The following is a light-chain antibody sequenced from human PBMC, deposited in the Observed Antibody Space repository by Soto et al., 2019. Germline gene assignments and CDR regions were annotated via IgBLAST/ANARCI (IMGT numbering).Light chain of an antibody. Sequence: QSVLTQPPSASGTPGQTITISCSGGSSNIGINTVNWYEHLPGTAPRLLIYGNNQRPSGVPDRFSGSKSGTSASLAISGLQAEEEGHYYCATWDDSLDVHVFGTGTKVTVL. CDR1: SSNIGINT. CDR2: GNN. V-gene: IGLV1-44*01. CDR3: ATWDDSLDVHV. J-gene: IGLJ1*01.